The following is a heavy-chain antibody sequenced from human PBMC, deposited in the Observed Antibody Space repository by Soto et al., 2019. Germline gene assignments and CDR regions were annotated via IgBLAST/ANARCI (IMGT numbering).Heavy chain of an antibody. V-gene: IGHV1-24*01. CDR2: FDPEDGET. CDR1: GYTLTELS. J-gene: IGHJ4*02. D-gene: IGHD3-9*01. Sequence: GASVKVSCKVSGYTLTELSMHWVRQAPGKGLEWMGGFDPEDGETIYAQKFQGRVTMTEDTSTSTAYMELSSLRSEDTAVYYCARGLDYDILTGYYPPFDYWGQGTLVTVSS. CDR3: ARGLDYDILTGYYPPFDY.